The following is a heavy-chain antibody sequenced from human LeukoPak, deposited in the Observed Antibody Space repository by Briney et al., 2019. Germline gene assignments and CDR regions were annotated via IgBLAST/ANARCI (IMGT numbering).Heavy chain of an antibody. J-gene: IGHJ3*02. CDR3: AKHSSGWKRDAFDI. Sequence: GGSLRLSCAASGFTFSSHAMSWVRQPPGKGPEWVATISGSGGTTYYADSVKGRFTISRDNSKNTLYLQMNSLRAEDTALYYCAKHSSGWKRDAFDIWGQGTVVTVSS. D-gene: IGHD6-19*01. CDR2: ISGSGGTT. CDR1: GFTFSSHA. V-gene: IGHV3-23*01.